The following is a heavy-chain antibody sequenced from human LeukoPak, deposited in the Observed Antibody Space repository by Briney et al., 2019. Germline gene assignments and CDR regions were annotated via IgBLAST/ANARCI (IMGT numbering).Heavy chain of an antibody. J-gene: IGHJ6*02. V-gene: IGHV3-21*01. Sequence: TPGGSLRLSCAASGFTFSSYSMNWVRQAPGKGLEWVSSISSSSSYIYYADSVKGRFIISRDNAKNSLYLQMNSLRAEDTAVYYCARSRAITIFGVVTPLGMDVWGQGTTVTVSS. D-gene: IGHD3-3*01. CDR1: GFTFSSYS. CDR3: ARSRAITIFGVVTPLGMDV. CDR2: ISSSSSYI.